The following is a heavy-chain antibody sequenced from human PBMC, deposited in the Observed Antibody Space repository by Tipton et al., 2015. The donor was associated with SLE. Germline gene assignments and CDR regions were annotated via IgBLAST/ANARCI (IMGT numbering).Heavy chain of an antibody. Sequence: TLSLTCTVSGGSITGYYWSWIRQPPGKGLEWIGSIYHSGSTYYNPSLKSRVTISVDTSKNQFSLNLISVTAADTAAYYCARDGFGIAGAGGFDYWGQGTLVTVSS. V-gene: IGHV4-38-2*02. D-gene: IGHD6-13*01. CDR1: GGSITGYY. J-gene: IGHJ4*02. CDR3: ARDGFGIAGAGGFDY. CDR2: IYHSGST.